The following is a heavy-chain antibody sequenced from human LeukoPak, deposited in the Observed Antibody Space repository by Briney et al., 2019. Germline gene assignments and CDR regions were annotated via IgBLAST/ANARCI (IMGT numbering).Heavy chain of an antibody. CDR3: ARVGYTAYAFDI. D-gene: IGHD2-2*02. CDR2: ISSSSSYI. CDR1: GFTFSSYS. J-gene: IGHJ3*02. V-gene: IGHV3-21*01. Sequence: GGSLRLSCAAPGFTFSSYSMNWVRQAPGKGLEWVSSISSSSSYIYYADSVKGRFTISRDNAKNSLYLQMNSLRAEDTAVYYCARVGYTAYAFDIWGQGTMVTVSS.